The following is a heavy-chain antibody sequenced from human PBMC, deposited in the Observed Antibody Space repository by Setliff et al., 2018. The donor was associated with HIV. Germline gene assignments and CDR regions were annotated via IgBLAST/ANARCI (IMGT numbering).Heavy chain of an antibody. J-gene: IGHJ4*02. CDR1: GGSFSRSA. Sequence: SVKVSCKASGGSFSRSAISWVRQAPGQGLEWMGGIIPMLDTANYAERFHGRVTMTADESTSTVYMELSRLRPEDTAVYYCARAPQIFTAYSYAYPHFDHWGQGTLVTVSS. CDR3: ARAPQIFTAYSYAYPHFDH. D-gene: IGHD5-18*01. CDR2: IIPMLDTA. V-gene: IGHV1-69*13.